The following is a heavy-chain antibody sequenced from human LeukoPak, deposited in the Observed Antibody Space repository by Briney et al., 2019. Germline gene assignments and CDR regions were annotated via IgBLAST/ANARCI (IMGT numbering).Heavy chain of an antibody. Sequence: SSQTLSLTWTVAGGSISSGGYCWSWIRQPAVKGLEWIGYIYHSGSTYYNPSLKSRVTISVDRSKNHFSLKLSSVTAADTAVYYCARSYGPGIAAAGTDFDYWGQRTLVTVAS. CDR2: IYHSGST. J-gene: IGHJ4*02. V-gene: IGHV4-30-2*01. D-gene: IGHD6-13*01. CDR3: ARSYGPGIAAAGTDFDY. CDR1: GGSISSGGYC.